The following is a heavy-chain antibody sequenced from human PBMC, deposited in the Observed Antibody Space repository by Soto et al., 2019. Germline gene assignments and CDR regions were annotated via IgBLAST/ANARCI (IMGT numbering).Heavy chain of an antibody. CDR1: GFTFSSYG. Sequence: QVQLVESGGGVVQPGRSLRLSCAASGFTFSSYGMHWVRQAPGKGLEWVAVISYDGSNKYYADSVKGRFTISRDNSKNTLYLQMNSLRAEDTAVYYCAKVVVAATYDYWGQGTLVTVSS. D-gene: IGHD2-15*01. CDR2: ISYDGSNK. J-gene: IGHJ4*02. CDR3: AKVVVAATYDY. V-gene: IGHV3-30*18.